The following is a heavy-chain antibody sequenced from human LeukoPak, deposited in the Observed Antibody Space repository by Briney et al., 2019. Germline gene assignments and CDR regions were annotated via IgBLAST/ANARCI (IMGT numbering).Heavy chain of an antibody. CDR2: ISGSGGST. D-gene: IGHD6-13*01. J-gene: IGHJ4*02. CDR3: TKSPYSSSWYYSDY. Sequence: GGSLRLSCAASGFSFSSYAMTWVRQAPGKGLEWVSGISGSGGSTYYADSVKGRFTISRDNSKNTLYLQMNSLRAEDTAVYYCTKSPYSSSWYYSDYWGQGTLVTVSS. V-gene: IGHV3-23*01. CDR1: GFSFSSYA.